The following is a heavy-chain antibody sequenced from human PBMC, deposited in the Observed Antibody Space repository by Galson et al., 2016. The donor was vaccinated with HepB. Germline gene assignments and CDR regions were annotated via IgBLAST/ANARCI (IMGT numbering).Heavy chain of an antibody. V-gene: IGHV3-33*01. CDR3: ARDMYTGSYIIDY. CDR2: IWADGGNK. Sequence: SLRLSCAASGFTFSNHGMHWVRQAPGKGLECVAVIWADGGNKYYVDSVKGRFTISRDNSKYTVYLQMNSLRADDTAVYYCARDMYTGSYIIDYWGQGTLVTVSS. D-gene: IGHD1-26*01. CDR1: GFTFSNHG. J-gene: IGHJ4*02.